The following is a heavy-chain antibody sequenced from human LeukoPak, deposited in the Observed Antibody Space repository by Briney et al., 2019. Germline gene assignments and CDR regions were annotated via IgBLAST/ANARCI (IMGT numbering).Heavy chain of an antibody. J-gene: IGHJ4*02. V-gene: IGHV3-53*01. CDR2: IYSGGST. Sequence: GGSLRLSCAASGFTVSSNYMSWVRQAPGKGLEWVSVIYSGGSTYYADSVKGRFTISRDNAKNSLYLQMNNLRDEDTAVYYCARGGSSCFDSWGQGTLVTVSS. CDR1: GFTVSSNY. D-gene: IGHD6-13*01. CDR3: ARGGSSCFDS.